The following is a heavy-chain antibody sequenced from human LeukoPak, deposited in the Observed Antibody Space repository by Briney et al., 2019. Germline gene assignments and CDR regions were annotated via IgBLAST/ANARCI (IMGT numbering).Heavy chain of an antibody. D-gene: IGHD6-13*01. CDR3: ARHWYSNSWYIFSHNWFDP. V-gene: IGHV4-4*07. J-gene: IGHJ5*02. CDR2: IYTSGST. Sequence: KPSETLSLTCTVSGGSISSYYWSWIRNPAGKGQGWVGRIYTSGSTNTNPSLKSRVTMSVDTSKNQFSLKLSSVTAADTAVYYCARHWYSNSWYIFSHNWFDPWGQGTLVTVSS. CDR1: GGSISSYY.